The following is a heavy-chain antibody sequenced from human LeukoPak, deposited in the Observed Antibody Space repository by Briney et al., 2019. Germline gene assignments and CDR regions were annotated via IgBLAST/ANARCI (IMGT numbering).Heavy chain of an antibody. CDR2: IYSGGST. Sequence: PGGSLRLSCAASGFTVSSNYMSWVRQAPGKGLEWVSVIYSGGSTYYADSVKGRFTISRDNSKNTLYLQMNSLRAEDTAVYYCARDSHGSGSYSSGYWGQGTLVTVSS. CDR3: ARDSHGSGSYSSGY. D-gene: IGHD3-10*01. V-gene: IGHV3-66*01. J-gene: IGHJ4*02. CDR1: GFTVSSNY.